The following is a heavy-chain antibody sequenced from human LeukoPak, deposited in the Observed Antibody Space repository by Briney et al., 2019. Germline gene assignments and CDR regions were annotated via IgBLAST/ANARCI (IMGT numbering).Heavy chain of an antibody. CDR2: ISSSGSTI. V-gene: IGHV3-48*03. CDR1: GFTFSSYE. Sequence: GRSLRLSCAASGFTFSSYEMNWVRQSPGKGLEWVSYISSSGSTIYYADSVKGRFTISRDNAKNSLYLQMNSLRAEDTAVYYCARVTYYYDSSGYYATSYYHGMDVWGQGTTVTVSS. D-gene: IGHD3-22*01. J-gene: IGHJ6*02. CDR3: ARVTYYYDSSGYYATSYYHGMDV.